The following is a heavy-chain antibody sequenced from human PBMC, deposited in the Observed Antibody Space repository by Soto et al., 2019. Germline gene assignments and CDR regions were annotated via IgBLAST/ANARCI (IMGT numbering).Heavy chain of an antibody. CDR3: ARVGIVGPAYYYYGMDV. CDR1: GYTFTSYG. V-gene: IGHV1-18*01. CDR2: ISAYNGNT. Sequence: ASVKVSCKASGYTFTSYGISWVRQAPGQGLEWMGWISAYNGNTNYAQKLQGRVTMTTDTSTSTAYMELRSLRSDDTAVYYCARVGIVGPAYYYYGMDVWGQGTTVTVSS. J-gene: IGHJ6*02. D-gene: IGHD1-1*01.